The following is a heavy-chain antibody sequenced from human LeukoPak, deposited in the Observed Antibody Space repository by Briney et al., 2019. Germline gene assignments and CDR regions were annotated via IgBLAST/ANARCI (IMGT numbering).Heavy chain of an antibody. CDR2: ISSSSIHI. Sequence: GGSLRLSCAASGFTFRTFSMNWVRQAPGKGLEWVSSISSSSIHIYYADSVKGRFTISRDNAKNSLYLQMNSLRAEDTAVYYCVPVAVAGNWGQGTLVTVSS. CDR1: GFTFRTFS. D-gene: IGHD6-19*01. V-gene: IGHV3-21*01. CDR3: VPVAVAGN. J-gene: IGHJ4*02.